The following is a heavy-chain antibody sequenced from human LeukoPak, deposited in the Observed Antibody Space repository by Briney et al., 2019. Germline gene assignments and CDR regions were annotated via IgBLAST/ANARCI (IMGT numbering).Heavy chain of an antibody. CDR2: IIPIFGTA. V-gene: IGHV1-69*13. Sequence: SVKVSCKASGGTFSSYAISWVRQAPGQGLEWMGGIIPIFGTANYAQKFQGRVTITADESTSTAYMELSRLRSDDTAVYYCARDINLAGSAPGGYWGQGTLVTVSS. CDR1: GGTFSSYA. D-gene: IGHD3-10*01. J-gene: IGHJ4*02. CDR3: ARDINLAGSAPGGY.